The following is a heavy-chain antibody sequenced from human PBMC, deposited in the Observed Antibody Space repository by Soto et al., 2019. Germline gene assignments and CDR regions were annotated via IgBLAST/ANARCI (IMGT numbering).Heavy chain of an antibody. CDR1: GDSVSSNSAA. J-gene: IGHJ6*03. CDR3: ARGDYGDYLGYYYYYMDV. D-gene: IGHD4-17*01. V-gene: IGHV6-1*01. Sequence: PSQTLSLTCAISGDSVSSNSAAWNWIRQSPSRGLEWLGRTYYRSKWYNDYAVSVKSRITINPDTSKNQFSLQLNSVTPEDTAVYYCARGDYGDYLGYYYYYMDVWGKGTTVTVSS. CDR2: TYYRSKWYN.